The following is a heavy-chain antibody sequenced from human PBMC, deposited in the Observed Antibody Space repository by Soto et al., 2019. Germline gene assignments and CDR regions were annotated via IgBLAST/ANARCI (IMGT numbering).Heavy chain of an antibody. V-gene: IGHV1-69*06. D-gene: IGHD3-3*01. CDR2: IIPIFGTA. J-gene: IGHJ5*02. CDR3: AEIPGGSFWSGYNNWFDP. Sequence: SVKVSCKASGGTFSSYSISWVRQAPGQGLEWMGGIIPIFGTANYAQKFQGRVTITADKSTSTAYMELSSLRSEGTAVYYCAEIPGGSFWSGYNNWFDPWGQGTLVTVSS. CDR1: GGTFSSYS.